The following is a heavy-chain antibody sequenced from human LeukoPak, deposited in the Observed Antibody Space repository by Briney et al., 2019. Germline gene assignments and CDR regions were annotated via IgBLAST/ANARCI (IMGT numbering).Heavy chain of an antibody. CDR2: IYHSGNT. V-gene: IGHV4-4*02. CDR1: GDSISSSHW. Sequence: SETLSLTCAVSGDSISSSHWWSWVRQPPGKGLEWIGEIYHSGNTNYNPSLKSRVTISVDTSKNQFSLKLSSVTAADTAVYYCARGGLRHYWYFDLWGRGTLVTVSS. CDR3: ARGGLRHYWYFDL. J-gene: IGHJ2*01. D-gene: IGHD5-12*01.